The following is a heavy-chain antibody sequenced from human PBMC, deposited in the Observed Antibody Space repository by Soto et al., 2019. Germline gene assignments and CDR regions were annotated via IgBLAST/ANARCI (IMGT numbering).Heavy chain of an antibody. CDR3: ARVLMAAHYYGMDV. J-gene: IGHJ6*02. V-gene: IGHV1-69*13. CDR2: IIPIFGTA. CDR1: GGTFSSYA. D-gene: IGHD2-15*01. Sequence: ASVKVSCKASGGTFSSYAISWVRQAPGQGLEWMGGIIPIFGTASYAQKFQGRVTITADESTSTAYMELSSLRSEATPVYYCARVLMAAHYYGMDVWGQGTTVTVSS.